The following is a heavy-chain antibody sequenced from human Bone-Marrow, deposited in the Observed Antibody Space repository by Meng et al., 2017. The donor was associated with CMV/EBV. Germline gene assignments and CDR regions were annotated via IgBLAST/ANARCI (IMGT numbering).Heavy chain of an antibody. J-gene: IGHJ6*02. V-gene: IGHV3-30*02. D-gene: IGHD2/OR15-2a*01. Sequence: GGSLRLSCAASGFTFSSYGMHWVRQAPGKGLEWVAFIRYDGSNKYYADSVKGRFTISRDNSKNTLYLQMNSLRAEDTAVYYCAKDSYSTTVRTPGHYYYGMDVWGQGTTVTVSS. CDR2: IRYDGSNK. CDR3: AKDSYSTTVRTPGHYYYGMDV. CDR1: GFTFSSYG.